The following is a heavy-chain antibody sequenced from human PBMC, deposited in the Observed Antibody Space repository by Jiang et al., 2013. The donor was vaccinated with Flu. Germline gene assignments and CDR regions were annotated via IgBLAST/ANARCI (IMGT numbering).Heavy chain of an antibody. Sequence: GAEVKKPGASVKVSCKASGYTFSTYAIHWVRQAPGQGLEWMGWINAANANTKYSQKFQGRLTITRDTSATTAYMELSSLTSEDTAVYYCARVSVWFGETQFDPWGQGTLVAVSS. CDR1: GYTFSTYA. J-gene: IGHJ5*02. CDR2: INAANANT. V-gene: IGHV1-3*01. CDR3: ARVSVWFGETQFDP. D-gene: IGHD3-10*01.